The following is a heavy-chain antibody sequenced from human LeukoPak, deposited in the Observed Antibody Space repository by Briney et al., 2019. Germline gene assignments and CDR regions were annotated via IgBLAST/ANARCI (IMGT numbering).Heavy chain of an antibody. CDR3: ARDEGDSSSSLDY. CDR2: ISYDGSNK. D-gene: IGHD6-6*01. V-gene: IGHV3-30-3*01. CDR1: GYTFTGYY. J-gene: IGHJ4*02. Sequence: SCKASGYTFTGYYMHWVRQAPGKGLEWVAVISYDGSNKYYADSVKGRFTISRDNSKNTLYLQMNSLRAEDTAVYYCARDEGDSSSSLDYWGQGTLVTVSS.